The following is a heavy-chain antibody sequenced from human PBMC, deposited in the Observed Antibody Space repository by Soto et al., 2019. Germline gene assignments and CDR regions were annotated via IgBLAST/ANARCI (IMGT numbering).Heavy chain of an antibody. CDR3: VREPRYCSGGSCSIMGDAFDI. J-gene: IGHJ3*02. V-gene: IGHV3-74*01. CDR1: GFTFSSYW. Sequence: GGSLRLSCAASGFTFSSYWMHWVRQAPGKGLVWVSRINSDGSSTSYADSVRGRFSISTDSSKNALYLQMNSLRAEDSAVYYCVREPRYCSGGSCSIMGDAFDIWGQGTMVTVSS. D-gene: IGHD2-15*01. CDR2: INSDGSST.